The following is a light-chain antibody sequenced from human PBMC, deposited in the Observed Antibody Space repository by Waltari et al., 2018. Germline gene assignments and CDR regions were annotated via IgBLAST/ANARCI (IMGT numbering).Light chain of an antibody. V-gene: IGLV2-11*01. Sequence: QSALTQPRSVSGSPGQSVTISCTGTSSNVGTYDYVSWYQQYPGKPPNVMIFDVSKRPSGVPVRCSGSRSDNTASLPISGLQPADEADYYCCSYAGQYTWVFGGGTKLTVL. CDR2: DVS. CDR1: SSNVGTYDY. J-gene: IGLJ3*02. CDR3: CSYAGQYTWV.